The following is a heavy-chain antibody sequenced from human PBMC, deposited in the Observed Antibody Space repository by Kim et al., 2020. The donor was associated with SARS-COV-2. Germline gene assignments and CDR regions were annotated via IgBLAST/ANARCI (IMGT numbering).Heavy chain of an antibody. D-gene: IGHD3-10*01. V-gene: IGHV3-33*06. J-gene: IGHJ5*02. CDR2: IWYDGSNK. CDR1: GFTFSSYG. CDR3: TKDVTPLLWFGESPAHWFDP. Sequence: GGSLRLSCAASGFTFSSYGMHWVRQAPGKGLEWEAVIWYDGSNKYYADSVKGRFTISRDNSKNTLYLQMNSLRAEDTAVYYCTKDVTPLLWFGESPAHWFDPWGQGTLVTVSS.